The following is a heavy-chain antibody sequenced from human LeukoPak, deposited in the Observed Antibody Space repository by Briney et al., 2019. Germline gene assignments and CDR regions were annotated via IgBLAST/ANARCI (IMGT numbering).Heavy chain of an antibody. CDR3: ATTTEGYSGGPGYSYYYYMDV. J-gene: IGHJ6*03. V-gene: IGHV4-59*01. CDR2: IHYSGST. CDR1: GGSFSGYY. D-gene: IGHD2-15*01. Sequence: SETLSLTCAVYGGSFSGYYWSWIRQPPGKGLEWIGYIHYSGSTHYNPSLKSRVTISVDTSKNQVSLKLRSVTAADTAVYYCATTTEGYSGGPGYSYYYYMDVWGKGTTVTISS.